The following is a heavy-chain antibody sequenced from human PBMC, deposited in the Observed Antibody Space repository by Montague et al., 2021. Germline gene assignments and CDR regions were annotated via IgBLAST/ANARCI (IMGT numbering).Heavy chain of an antibody. D-gene: IGHD3-10*01. CDR1: GGSISEYY. CDR3: ASDRGPFDY. V-gene: IGHV4-34*01. CDR2: VRHIGST. J-gene: IGHJ4*02. Sequence: SETLSLTCGVYGGSISEYYWRWIRQSPEKGLEWIGEVRHIGSTNYNPSLKSRVTMSVDKSKNQFSLKLRSVTAADTAVCYCASDRGPFDYWGQGIVVTVSS.